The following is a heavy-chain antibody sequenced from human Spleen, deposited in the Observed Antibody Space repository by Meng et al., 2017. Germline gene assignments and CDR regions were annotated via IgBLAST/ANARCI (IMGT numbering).Heavy chain of an antibody. V-gene: IGHV1-2*06. CDR3: ARDEIIALGKLFGDY. Sequence: ASVKVSCKPSGYTFTAYYIHWVRQAPGQGLEWMGHINPDTGDTLYAQKFQGRVSMTGDTSISTAYVELSGLRSDDTAVYYCARDEIIALGKLFGDYWGQGTLVTVSS. J-gene: IGHJ4*02. D-gene: IGHD2-21*01. CDR1: GYTFTAYY. CDR2: INPDTGDT.